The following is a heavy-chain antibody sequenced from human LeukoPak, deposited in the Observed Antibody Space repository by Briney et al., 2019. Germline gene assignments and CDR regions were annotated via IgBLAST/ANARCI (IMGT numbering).Heavy chain of an antibody. Sequence: GGSLRLSCAVSGFTFDIAWMHWVRQAPGKGLVWVSRINSDGSSTSYADSVKGRFTISRDNAKNTLYLQMNSLRAEDTAVYYCARDESGIAARPGVLVWGQGTLVTVSS. CDR1: GFTFDIAW. CDR2: INSDGSST. CDR3: ARDESGIAARPGVLV. V-gene: IGHV3-74*01. J-gene: IGHJ4*02. D-gene: IGHD6-6*01.